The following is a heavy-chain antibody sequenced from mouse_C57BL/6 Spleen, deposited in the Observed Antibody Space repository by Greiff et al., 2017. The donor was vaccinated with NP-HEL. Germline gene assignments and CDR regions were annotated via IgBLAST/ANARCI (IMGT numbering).Heavy chain of an antibody. Sequence: VQLQQSGAELVRPGASVTLSCKASGYTFTDYEMHWVKQTPVHGLEWIGAIDPETGGTAYNQKFKGKAILTADKSSSTAYMELRSLTSEDSAVYYCTRMKYDYGYYWGQGTTLTVSS. J-gene: IGHJ2*01. CDR1: GYTFTDYE. D-gene: IGHD2-4*01. CDR3: TRMKYDYGYY. CDR2: IDPETGGT. V-gene: IGHV1-15*01.